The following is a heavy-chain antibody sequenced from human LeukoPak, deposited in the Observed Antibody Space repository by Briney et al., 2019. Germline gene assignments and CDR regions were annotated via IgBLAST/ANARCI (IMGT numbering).Heavy chain of an antibody. J-gene: IGHJ3*02. CDR2: IFRSGST. Sequence: PAQPVSLPCGVWGGSISSCGYSWRWIRRPPGKGLERIGYIFRSGSTYYNPSLKSRVTISVDRSKNQFSLKLNFVTAADTAVYYCASPRYSGSHDAFDIWGQGTMVTVSS. CDR3: ASPRYSGSHDAFDI. V-gene: IGHV4-30-2*01. CDR1: GGSISSCGYS. D-gene: IGHD1-26*01.